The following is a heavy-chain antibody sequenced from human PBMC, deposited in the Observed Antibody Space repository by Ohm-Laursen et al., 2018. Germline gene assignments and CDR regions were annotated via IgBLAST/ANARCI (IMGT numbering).Heavy chain of an antibody. CDR2: FDPEDGET. CDR1: GYTFTGYY. J-gene: IGHJ6*02. Sequence: SVKVSCKASGYTFTGYYMHWVRQAPGKGLEWMGGFDPEDGETIYAQKFRGRVTMTEDTSTDTAYMELSSLRSEDTAVYYCATDTRGDYIYYYGMDVWGQGTTVTVSS. CDR3: ATDTRGDYIYYYGMDV. V-gene: IGHV1-24*01. D-gene: IGHD4-11*01.